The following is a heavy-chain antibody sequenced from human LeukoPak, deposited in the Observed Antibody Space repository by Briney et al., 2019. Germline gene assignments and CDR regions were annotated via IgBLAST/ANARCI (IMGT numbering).Heavy chain of an antibody. Sequence: QPGGSLRLSCAASGFTFSSYAMSWVRQAPGKGLEWVSAISGSGGSTYYADSVKGRFTISRDNSKNTLYLQMNSLRAEDTAVYYCAKESSSSPLTADWFDPWGQGTLVTVSS. J-gene: IGHJ5*02. CDR1: GFTFSSYA. CDR2: ISGSGGST. CDR3: AKESSSSPLTADWFDP. D-gene: IGHD2-2*01. V-gene: IGHV3-23*01.